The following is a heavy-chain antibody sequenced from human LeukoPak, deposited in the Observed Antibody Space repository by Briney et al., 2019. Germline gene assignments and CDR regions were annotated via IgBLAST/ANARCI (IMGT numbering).Heavy chain of an antibody. V-gene: IGHV1-2*02. CDR3: ARGPPPGYSYGYWFDP. Sequence: ASVKVSCKASGYTFTGYYMHWVRQAPGQGLEWMGWINPNSGGTNYAQKFQGRITMTRDTSISTAYMELSRLRSDDTAVYYCARGPPPGYSYGYWFDPWGQGTLVTVSS. CDR2: INPNSGGT. D-gene: IGHD5-18*01. CDR1: GYTFTGYY. J-gene: IGHJ5*02.